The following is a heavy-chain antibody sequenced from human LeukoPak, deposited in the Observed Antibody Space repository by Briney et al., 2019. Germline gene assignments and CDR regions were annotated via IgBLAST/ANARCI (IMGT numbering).Heavy chain of an antibody. D-gene: IGHD4-23*01. J-gene: IGHJ4*02. CDR3: VDGGRFDY. Sequence: TGRSLRLSCVAPGFTFSIYAMHWVGKAPGKGLDWVALILLDGSDKYSAGSVKGRFTISRDSSKNTLSLQRNSLGAEDTAVYYCVDGGRFDYWGQGTLVTVS. CDR1: GFTFSIYA. CDR2: ILLDGSDK. V-gene: IGHV3-30*03.